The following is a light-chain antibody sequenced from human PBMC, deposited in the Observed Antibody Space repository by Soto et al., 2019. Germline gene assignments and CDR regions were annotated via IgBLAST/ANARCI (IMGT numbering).Light chain of an antibody. Sequence: DIQMTQSPSTLSASVGDRVTITCRASQSINSWLAWYQQKPGKAPKLLIYDASNLESGVPSRFSGSGSGTEFTLTISSLQPVDFATYYCQQYNSLWTFGQGTKVDIK. V-gene: IGKV1-5*01. CDR2: DAS. CDR1: QSINSW. CDR3: QQYNSLWT. J-gene: IGKJ1*01.